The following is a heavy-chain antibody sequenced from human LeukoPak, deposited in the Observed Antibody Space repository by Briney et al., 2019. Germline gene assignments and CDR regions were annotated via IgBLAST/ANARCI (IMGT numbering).Heavy chain of an antibody. D-gene: IGHD3-3*01. V-gene: IGHV3-7*01. J-gene: IGHJ4*02. CDR3: ASPYYDFWSGYSQGDFDY. CDR2: IKQDGSEK. Sequence: GGSLRLSCAASGFTFSSYWMSWVRQAPGKGLEWVANIKQDGSEKYYVDSVKGRFTISRDNAKNSLYLQMNSLRAEDTAVYYCASPYYDFWSGYSQGDFDYWGQGTLVTVSS. CDR1: GFTFSSYW.